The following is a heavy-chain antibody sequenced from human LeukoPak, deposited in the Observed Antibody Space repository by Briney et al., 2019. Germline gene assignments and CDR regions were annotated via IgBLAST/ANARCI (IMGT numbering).Heavy chain of an antibody. J-gene: IGHJ1*01. Sequence: SETLSLTCAVYGGSFSGYHWSWIRQPPGKGLEWIGEINHSGSTNYNPSLKSRVTISVDTSKNQFSLKLSSVTAADTAVYYCARAAHRRPAEYFQHWGQETLVTVSS. CDR1: GGSFSGYH. CDR2: INHSGST. CDR3: ARAAHRRPAEYFQH. V-gene: IGHV4-34*01.